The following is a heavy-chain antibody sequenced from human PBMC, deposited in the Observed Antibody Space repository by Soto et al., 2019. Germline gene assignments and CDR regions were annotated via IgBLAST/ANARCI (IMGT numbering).Heavy chain of an antibody. D-gene: IGHD1-1*01. V-gene: IGHV4-30-4*01. CDR1: GDSISSADYY. CDR3: ARELWVEPELYYYGMDV. J-gene: IGHJ6*02. Sequence: SETLSLTCTVSGDSISSADYYWSWIRQPPGKGLEWIGHIFYSGTTYYNPSLKSRLTISVDTSKNHFSLRLTSVTAADTAVYCCARELWVEPELYYYGMDVWGQGTTVTVSS. CDR2: IFYSGTT.